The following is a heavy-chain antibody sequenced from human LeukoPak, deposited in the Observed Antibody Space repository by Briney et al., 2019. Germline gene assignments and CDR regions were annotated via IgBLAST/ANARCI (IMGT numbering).Heavy chain of an antibody. D-gene: IGHD3-22*01. V-gene: IGHV4-61*02. CDR1: GGSISSYSYY. J-gene: IGHJ3*02. CDR3: ARDHQGDSSGYYDAFDI. Sequence: PSETLSLTCTVSGGSISSYSYYWSWIRQPVGKGLEWIGRIYTCGNTNYNPSLKSRVTMSVDTSKNQFTLKLSSVTAADTAVYYCARDHQGDSSGYYDAFDIWGQGTMVTVSS. CDR2: IYTCGNT.